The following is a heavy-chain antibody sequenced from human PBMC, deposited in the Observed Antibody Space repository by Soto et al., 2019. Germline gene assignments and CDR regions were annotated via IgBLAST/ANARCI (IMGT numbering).Heavy chain of an antibody. CDR2: ISSSSSTI. V-gene: IGHV3-48*01. CDR3: ARLGLVGYFDWLSSYYYYYGMDV. D-gene: IGHD3-9*01. J-gene: IGHJ6*02. Sequence: GGSLRLSCAASGFTFSSYSMNWVRQAPGKGLEWVSYISSSSSTIYYADSVKGRFTISRDNAKNSLYLQMNSLRAEDTAVYYCARLGLVGYFDWLSSYYYYYGMDVWGQGTTVTVSS. CDR1: GFTFSSYS.